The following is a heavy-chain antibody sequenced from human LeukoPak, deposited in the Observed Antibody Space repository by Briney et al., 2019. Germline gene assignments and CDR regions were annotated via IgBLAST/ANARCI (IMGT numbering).Heavy chain of an antibody. CDR2: IWYDGSNK. Sequence: GGSLRLSCAASGFTFSSYGMHWVRQAPGKGLEWVAVIWYDGSNKYYADSVKGRFTISRDNFKNTLYLQMNSLRAEDTAVYYCARDRSNYDYVWGSYRPNYWGQGTLVTVSS. CDR3: ARDRSNYDYVWGSYRPNY. CDR1: GFTFSSYG. V-gene: IGHV3-33*01. D-gene: IGHD3-16*02. J-gene: IGHJ4*02.